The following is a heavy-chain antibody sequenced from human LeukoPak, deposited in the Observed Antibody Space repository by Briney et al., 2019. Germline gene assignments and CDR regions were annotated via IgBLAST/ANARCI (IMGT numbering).Heavy chain of an antibody. D-gene: IGHD5-12*01. V-gene: IGHV4-4*07. CDR3: ARDGRATGPFDY. CDR2: IYTRGIT. Sequence: SETLSLTCTVSGGSITSFYWSWIRQPAGKGLEWIGRIYTRGITNYNPSLKSRVTISVDTSKNQFSLNLTSVTAADTAVYFCARDGRATGPFDYWGQGALVTISS. J-gene: IGHJ4*02. CDR1: GGSITSFY.